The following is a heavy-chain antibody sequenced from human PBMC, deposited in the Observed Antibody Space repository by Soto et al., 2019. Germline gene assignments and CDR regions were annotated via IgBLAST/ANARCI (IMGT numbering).Heavy chain of an antibody. Sequence: EVQLVESGGGLVQPGGSLRLCCAASGFTFSGDWMHWVRQAAGKGLVWVSRINMDGSSTNYADSVKGRFTISRDNAKNTLYLQMNSLRVDDTAVYYCARGPRGLYHPDYRGQGALVSVSS. V-gene: IGHV3-74*01. CDR2: INMDGSST. D-gene: IGHD2-2*01. J-gene: IGHJ4*02. CDR3: ARGPRGLYHPDY. CDR1: GFTFSGDW.